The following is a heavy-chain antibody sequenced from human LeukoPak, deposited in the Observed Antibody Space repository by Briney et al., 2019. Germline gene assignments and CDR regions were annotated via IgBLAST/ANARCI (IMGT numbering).Heavy chain of an antibody. D-gene: IGHD2-21*02. CDR2: INPNSGGT. CDR3: ARTDSYGYHFDY. Sequence: ASVKVSCTASGYTFTGYYMHWVRQAPGQGLEWMGWINPNSGGTNYAQKFQGRVTMTRDTSISTAYMELGRLRSDDTAVYYCARTDSYGYHFDYWGQGTLVTVSS. J-gene: IGHJ4*02. V-gene: IGHV1-2*02. CDR1: GYTFTGYY.